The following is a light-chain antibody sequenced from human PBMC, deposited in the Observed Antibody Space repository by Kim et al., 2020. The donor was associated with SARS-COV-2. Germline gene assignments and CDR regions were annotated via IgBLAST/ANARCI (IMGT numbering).Light chain of an antibody. J-gene: IGKJ2*01. CDR3: QQYYSTPYT. Sequence: RATITCKSSQSVLSSSNNHNYLAWYQQKPGQPPKLLIYWASTREYGVPDRFSGSGSGTDFTLPISSLQAEDVAVYYCQQYYSTPYTFGQGTKLEI. V-gene: IGKV4-1*01. CDR1: QSVLSSSNNHNY. CDR2: WAS.